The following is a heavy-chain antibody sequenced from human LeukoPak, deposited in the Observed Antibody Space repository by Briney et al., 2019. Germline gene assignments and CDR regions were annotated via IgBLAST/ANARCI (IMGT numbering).Heavy chain of an antibody. CDR1: SHTFTSYG. CDR2: ISVYRSKT. Sequence: ASVTVSCKASSHTFTSYGLSWVRQAPGQGLEWMGWISVYRSKTNYAQKFQGRITPTTDASTRTTFMELRSLRSDDTAVYYCARDNGDYNFDYWGQGTLVTVSS. CDR3: ARDNGDYNFDY. V-gene: IGHV1-18*01. D-gene: IGHD4-17*01. J-gene: IGHJ4*02.